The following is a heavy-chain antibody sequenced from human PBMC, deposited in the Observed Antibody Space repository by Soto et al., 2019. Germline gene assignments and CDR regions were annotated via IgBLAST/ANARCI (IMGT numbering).Heavy chain of an antibody. CDR3: VRPGPSGKNYGMDV. Sequence: EVQLLESGGGLIQPGGSLNLSCAASGLPVSTNYMTWVRQAPGKGLEWVSVIYNDGKTYYADSVNSRFTISRDASKNTLHLQVDSLRDEDTAVYYCVRPGPSGKNYGMDVWGQGTTVTVSS. CDR1: GLPVSTNY. CDR2: IYNDGKT. J-gene: IGHJ6*02. D-gene: IGHD2-8*02. V-gene: IGHV3-53*01.